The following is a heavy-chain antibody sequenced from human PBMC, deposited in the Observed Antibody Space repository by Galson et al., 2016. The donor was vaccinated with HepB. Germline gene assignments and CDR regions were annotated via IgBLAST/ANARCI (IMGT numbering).Heavy chain of an antibody. Sequence: PALVKPTQTLTLTCTFSGFSLSSRGVGVGWVRQPPGQALEWLAVIYWDDDKRYSPSLQSRLSITRDISKAQVVLKMTNVDPVDTATYYCVHTDVVSLGGAGRWSYYFDSWGQSTLVTVCS. J-gene: IGHJ4*02. D-gene: IGHD3-16*01. V-gene: IGHV2-5*02. CDR1: GFSLSSRGVG. CDR2: IYWDDDK. CDR3: VHTDVVSLGGAGRWSYYFDS.